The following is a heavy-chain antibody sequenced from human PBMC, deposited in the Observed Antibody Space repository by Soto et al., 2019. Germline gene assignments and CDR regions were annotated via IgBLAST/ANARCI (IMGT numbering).Heavy chain of an antibody. V-gene: IGHV3-23*01. CDR1: GFTFSTYA. CDR3: AKGRAPSGWYPAYCYGMDV. Sequence: VQLLESGGGLLQPGGSLRLSSAASGFTFSTYAMTWVRQAPGKGPEWVSSVSGSGGNTLYADSVKGRFTISRDNSKNTLYLQMNSLRAGDTAVYYCAKGRAPSGWYPAYCYGMDVWGQGTTVIVSS. CDR2: VSGSGGNT. D-gene: IGHD6-19*01. J-gene: IGHJ6*02.